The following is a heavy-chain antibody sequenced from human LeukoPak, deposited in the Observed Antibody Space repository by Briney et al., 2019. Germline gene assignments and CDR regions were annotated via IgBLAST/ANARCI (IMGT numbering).Heavy chain of an antibody. J-gene: IGHJ5*02. CDR1: GGPISRYY. Sequence: SETVSLTCTVWGGPISRYYWRWMQQPTGEALVWIGYIYCSGSTNYNPSLERRDSLSADTTKNQLSLKQRSVTGADTAVYYCARAGRYCSSWYLGYFDPWGQGTLVTVSS. V-gene: IGHV4-59*01. CDR3: ARAGRYCSSWYLGYFDP. D-gene: IGHD6-13*01. CDR2: IYCSGST.